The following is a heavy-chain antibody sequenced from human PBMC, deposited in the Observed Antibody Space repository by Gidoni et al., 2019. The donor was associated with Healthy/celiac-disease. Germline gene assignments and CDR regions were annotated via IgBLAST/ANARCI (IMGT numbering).Heavy chain of an antibody. Sequence: QVQLVESGGGVVQPGRSLRLSCAASGFTFSSYGMHWVRQAPGKGLEWVAVIWYDGSNKYYADSVKGRFTISRDNSKNTLYLQMNSLRAEDTAVYYCARVAHNMLAVAGPPQRYYYYYYMDVWGKGTTVTVSS. CDR1: GFTFSSYG. CDR3: ARVAHNMLAVAGPPQRYYYYYYMDV. D-gene: IGHD6-19*01. CDR2: IWYDGSNK. V-gene: IGHV3-33*01. J-gene: IGHJ6*03.